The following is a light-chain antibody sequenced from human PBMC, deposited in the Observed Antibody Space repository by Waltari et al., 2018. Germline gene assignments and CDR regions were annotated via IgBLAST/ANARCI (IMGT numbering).Light chain of an antibody. CDR1: QSVSTN. Sequence: ETVMTQSPTTLSLSPGERATLSCRASQSVSTNLAWYQQRPGQAPILLIYGASIRATGVPARFSGRGAGTEFTLTISSLQSEDFAVYYCQQYNNWPPYIFGQGSQLEI. V-gene: IGKV3-15*01. CDR2: GAS. J-gene: IGKJ2*01. CDR3: QQYNNWPPYI.